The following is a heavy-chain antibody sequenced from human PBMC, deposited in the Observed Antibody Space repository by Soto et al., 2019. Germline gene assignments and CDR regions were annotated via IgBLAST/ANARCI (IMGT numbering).Heavy chain of an antibody. V-gene: IGHV1-3*01. CDR3: TRDLNGGNPFDY. CDR1: GYTLTNYA. J-gene: IGHJ4*02. CDR2: IDPGSGNP. Sequence: QVQFVQSGAEVKKPGASVRVSCKPSGYTLTNYAIHWVRQAAGRSLEWLAWIDPGSGNPTYSQKFRGRVTLSRDNSASTFYIDLSSLTSEDTAVYFCTRDLNGGNPFDYWGQGTLVTVSS. D-gene: IGHD2-8*01.